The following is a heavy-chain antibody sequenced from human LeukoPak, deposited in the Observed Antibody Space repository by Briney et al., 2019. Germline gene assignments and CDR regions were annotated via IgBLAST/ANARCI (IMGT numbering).Heavy chain of an antibody. D-gene: IGHD3-22*01. Sequence: PGGSLRLSCAASGFTFSSYAMHWVRQAPGKGLEWVANIKEDGSGIYYVDSVEGRFTISRDNAKKSLYLQMNSLRAEDTAVYYCARGDTSGYYYRFFDYWGQGTLVTVSS. J-gene: IGHJ4*02. CDR1: GFTFSSYA. CDR3: ARGDTSGYYYRFFDY. CDR2: IKEDGSGI. V-gene: IGHV3-7*01.